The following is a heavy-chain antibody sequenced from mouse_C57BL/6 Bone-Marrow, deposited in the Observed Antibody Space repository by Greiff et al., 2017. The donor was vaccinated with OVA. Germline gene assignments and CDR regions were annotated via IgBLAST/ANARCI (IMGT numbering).Heavy chain of an antibody. V-gene: IGHV3-6*01. CDR3: ARERTLTEGFDY. D-gene: IGHD4-1*01. J-gene: IGHJ2*01. CDR1: GYSITSGYY. Sequence: VQLKESGPGLVKPSPSLSLTCSVTGYSITSGYYWNWIRQFPGNKLEWVGYIRYDGSTNYNPSLKNRTSFTRDTSKNQCFLKLNSVTTEDTATEYCARERTLTEGFDYWGKGTTLTVAS. CDR2: IRYDGST.